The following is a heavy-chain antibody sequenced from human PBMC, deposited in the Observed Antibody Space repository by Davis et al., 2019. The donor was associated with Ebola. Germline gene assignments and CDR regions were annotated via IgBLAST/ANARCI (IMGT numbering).Heavy chain of an antibody. J-gene: IGHJ6*02. Sequence: ASVKVSCKASGYTFTSYGISWVRQAPGQGLEWMGWISAYNGNTNYAQKLQGRVTMTTDTSTSTAYMELRSLRSEDTAVYYCATMYYGMDVWGQGTTVTVSS. V-gene: IGHV1-18*01. CDR1: GYTFTSYG. CDR3: ATMYYGMDV. CDR2: ISAYNGNT.